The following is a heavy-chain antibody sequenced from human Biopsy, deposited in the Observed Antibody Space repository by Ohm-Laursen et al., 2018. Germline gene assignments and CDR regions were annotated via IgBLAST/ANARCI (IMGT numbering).Heavy chain of an antibody. CDR1: GFSFTGYY. Sequence: SVKISCKASGFSFTGYYIHWVRQAPGQGLEWMGWISPKSGDTNYAHKFQGNITMTRDTSMSTAYMEMSRLRCDDTAVYYCALQSVAQMKNFDYWGQGTLVTVSS. CDR3: ALQSVAQMKNFDY. CDR2: ISPKSGDT. J-gene: IGHJ4*02. V-gene: IGHV1-2*02. D-gene: IGHD6-19*01.